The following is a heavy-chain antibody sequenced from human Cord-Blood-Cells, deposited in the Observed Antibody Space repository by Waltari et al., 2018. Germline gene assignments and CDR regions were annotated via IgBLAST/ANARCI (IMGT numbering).Heavy chain of an antibody. J-gene: IGHJ3*02. D-gene: IGHD7-27*01. CDR2: IKQDGSEK. V-gene: IGHV3-7*01. CDR3: ARGSTGDDAFDI. CDR1: GFPFSSSW. Sequence: EVQLVESGGGLVQPGGSLRLSCAASGFPFSSSWMSWVRQAPGKGLEWVANIKQDGSEKYYVDSVKGRFTISRDNAKNSLYLQMNSLRAEDTAVYYCARGSTGDDAFDIWGQGTMVTVSS.